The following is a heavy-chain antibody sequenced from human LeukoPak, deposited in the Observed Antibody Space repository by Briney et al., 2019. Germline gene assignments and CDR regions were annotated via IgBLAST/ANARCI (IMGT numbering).Heavy chain of an antibody. CDR3: AVDCTDGVCYVDN. Sequence: SEPLSLTCTVSGGSISSSSYYWGWIRQPPGKGLEWIGSIYYSGSTYYNPSLRSRVSISVDTSKNQFSLKLSSVTAADTAVYYCAVDCTDGVCYVDNWGQGTLVTVSS. J-gene: IGHJ4*02. V-gene: IGHV4-39*01. D-gene: IGHD2-8*01. CDR1: GGSISSSSYY. CDR2: IYYSGST.